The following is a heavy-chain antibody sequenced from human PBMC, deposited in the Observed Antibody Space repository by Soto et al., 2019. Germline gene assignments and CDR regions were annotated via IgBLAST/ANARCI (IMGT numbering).Heavy chain of an antibody. D-gene: IGHD3-3*01. J-gene: IGHJ6*02. CDR3: ARADKLRFLATYYGMDV. Sequence: ASVKVSCKASGYTFTGYYMHWVRQAPGQGLEWMGWINPNSGGTNYAQKFQGWVTMTRDTSISTAYMELSRLRSDDTAVYYCARADKLRFLATYYGMDVWGQGTTVTVSS. CDR1: GYTFTGYY. V-gene: IGHV1-2*04. CDR2: INPNSGGT.